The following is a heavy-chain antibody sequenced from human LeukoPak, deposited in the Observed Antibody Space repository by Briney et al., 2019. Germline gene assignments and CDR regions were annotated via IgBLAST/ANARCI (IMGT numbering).Heavy chain of an antibody. Sequence: SXXWMNWARQAXGKXLEWVASINHNGNVNYYVDSVKGRFTISRDNAKNSLYLQMSNLRAEDTAVYFCARGGGLDVWGQGATVTVSS. V-gene: IGHV3-7*03. J-gene: IGHJ6*02. D-gene: IGHD3-16*01. CDR2: INHNGNVN. CDR1: SXXW. CDR3: ARGGGLDV.